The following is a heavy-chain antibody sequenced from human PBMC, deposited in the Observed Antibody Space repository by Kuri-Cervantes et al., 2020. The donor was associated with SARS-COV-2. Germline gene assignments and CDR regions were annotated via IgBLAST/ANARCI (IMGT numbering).Heavy chain of an antibody. J-gene: IGHJ4*02. D-gene: IGHD3-10*01. V-gene: IGHV4-34*01. Sequence: GSLRLPCAASGFSFSSYGMSWIRQPPGKGLEWIGEINHSGSTNYNPSLKSRVTISVDTSKNQFSLKLSSVTAADTAVYYCARGSILLWFGESPPDYWGQGTLVTVSS. CDR3: ARGSILLWFGESPPDY. CDR1: GFSFSSYG. CDR2: INHSGST.